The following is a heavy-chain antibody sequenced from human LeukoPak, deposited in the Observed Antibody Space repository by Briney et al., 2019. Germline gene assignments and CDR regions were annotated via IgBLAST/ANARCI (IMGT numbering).Heavy chain of an antibody. J-gene: IGHJ6*03. CDR1: GGTFSSYA. D-gene: IGHD2-2*02. CDR2: IIPIFGTA. CDR3: ARELTLPAAIDYYYYYMDV. Sequence: SVKVSCKASGGTFSSYAISWVRQAPGQGLEWMGGIIPIFGTANYAQKFQGRGTITADESTSTAYMELSSLRSEDTAVYYCARELTLPAAIDYYYYYMDVWGKGTTVTVSS. V-gene: IGHV1-69*13.